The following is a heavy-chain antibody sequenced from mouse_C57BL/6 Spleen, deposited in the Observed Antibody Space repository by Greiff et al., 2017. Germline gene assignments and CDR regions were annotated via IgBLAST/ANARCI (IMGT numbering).Heavy chain of an antibody. D-gene: IGHD1-1*01. J-gene: IGHJ4*01. CDR2: ISSGGSYT. Sequence: EVKLMESGGDLVKPGGSLKLSCAASGFTFSSYGMSWVRQTPDKRLEWVATISSGGSYTYYPDSVKGRFTISRDNAKNTLYLQMSSLKSEDTAMYYCARHGSSGSSPYYAMDYWGQGTSVTVSS. CDR3: ARHGSSGSSPYYAMDY. CDR1: GFTFSSYG. V-gene: IGHV5-6*01.